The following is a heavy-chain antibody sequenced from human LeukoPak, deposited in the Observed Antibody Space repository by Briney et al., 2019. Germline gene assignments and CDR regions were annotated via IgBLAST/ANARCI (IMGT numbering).Heavy chain of an antibody. V-gene: IGHV3-21*01. CDR2: ISSSSYI. CDR3: ARWYSGSYELDY. J-gene: IGHJ4*02. CDR1: GFTFSSYS. Sequence: GGSLRLSCAASGFTFSSYSMNWVRQAPGKGLEWVSSISSSSYIYYADSVKGRFTISRDNAKNSLYLQMNSLRAEDTAVYYCARWYSGSYELDYWGQETLVTVSS. D-gene: IGHD1-26*01.